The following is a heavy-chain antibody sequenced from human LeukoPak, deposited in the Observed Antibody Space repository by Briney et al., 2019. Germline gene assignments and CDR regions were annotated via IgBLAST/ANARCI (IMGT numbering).Heavy chain of an antibody. D-gene: IGHD3-9*01. CDR1: GYTFTSYD. V-gene: IGHV1-8*01. CDR2: MNPNSGNT. Sequence: GASVKVSCKASGYTFTSYDINWVRQATGQVLEWLGWMNPNSGNTGYAQKFQGRVTMTRNTSISTAYMELSSLRSEDTAVYYCARRGSQYDILTCYYLYYFDHWGQGTLVTVSS. CDR3: ARRGSQYDILTCYYLYYFDH. J-gene: IGHJ4*02.